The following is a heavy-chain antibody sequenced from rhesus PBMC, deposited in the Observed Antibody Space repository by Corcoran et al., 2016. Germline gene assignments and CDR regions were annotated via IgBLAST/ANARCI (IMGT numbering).Heavy chain of an antibody. CDR3: ARDLGGYCTGSGCYGGGYGLDS. CDR2: IGGSSGST. V-gene: IGHV4-127*01. J-gene: IGHJ6*01. CDR1: GYSISSGYG. D-gene: IGHD2-21*01. Sequence: QVQLQESGPGLVKPSETLSLTCAVSGYSISSGYGWSWIRQPPGKGLERIGYIGGSSGSTNYNPSLKCRGTHSKDSSKNQFSLKLGSGTAAETAVYYCARDLGGYCTGSGCYGGGYGLDSWGQGVVVTVSS.